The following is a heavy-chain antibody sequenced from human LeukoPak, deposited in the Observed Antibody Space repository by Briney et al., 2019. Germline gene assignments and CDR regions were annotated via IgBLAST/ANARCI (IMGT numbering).Heavy chain of an antibody. D-gene: IGHD6-19*01. J-gene: IGHJ6*03. CDR2: INGGGNTT. CDR1: GFAFSGFA. V-gene: IGHV3-23*01. Sequence: GGSLRLSCAASGFAFSGFAMGWVRQSPGEGLEWLSTINGGGNTTFYSDSVKGRFTISRDNSKNTLYLHMDSLRPDDTATYYCTKELHVAVAVADYYYFYMDVWGRGTAVTVSS. CDR3: TKELHVAVAVADYYYFYMDV.